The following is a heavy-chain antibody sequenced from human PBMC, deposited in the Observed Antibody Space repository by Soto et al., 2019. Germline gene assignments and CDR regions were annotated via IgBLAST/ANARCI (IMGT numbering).Heavy chain of an antibody. J-gene: IGHJ4*02. Sequence: QVQLVQSGAEVKKPGASVTISCKASGYTFTANGVSWVRQAPGHGLEWIGWISTSNGDTNYAYSLQGRVTTTTDTSTSTAYLEVRSLRSDDTAVYWCARDVGYSYGYGYGYWGQGTLVTVSS. V-gene: IGHV1-18*04. CDR2: ISTSNGDT. CDR3: ARDVGYSYGYGYGY. D-gene: IGHD5-18*01. CDR1: GYTFTANG.